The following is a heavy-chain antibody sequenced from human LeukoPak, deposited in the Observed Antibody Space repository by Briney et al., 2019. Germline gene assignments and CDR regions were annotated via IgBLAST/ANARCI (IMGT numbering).Heavy chain of an antibody. CDR2: IYYSGST. V-gene: IGHV4-31*03. Sequence: SQTLSLTCTVSGGSISSGGYYWSWIRQHPGKGLGWIGYIYYSGSTYYNPSLKSRVTISVDTSKNQFSLKLSSVTAADTAVYYCARVRAAAGTGNLFDYWGQGTLVTVSS. D-gene: IGHD6-13*01. J-gene: IGHJ4*02. CDR1: GGSISSGGYY. CDR3: ARVRAAAGTGNLFDY.